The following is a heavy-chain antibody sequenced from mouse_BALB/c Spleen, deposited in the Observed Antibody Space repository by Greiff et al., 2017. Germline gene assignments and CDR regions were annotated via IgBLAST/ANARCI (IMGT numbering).Heavy chain of an antibody. CDR1: GYSFTSYW. CDR3: TRDGY. V-gene: IGHV1S127*01. J-gene: IGHJ3*01. Sequence: QVQLQQPGAELVKPGASVKMSCKASGYSFTSYWMHWVKQRPGQGLEWIGVIDPSDSYTSYNQKFKGKATLTVDTSSSTAYMQLSSLTSEDSAVYYCTRDGYWGQGTLVTVSA. CDR2: IDPSDSYT.